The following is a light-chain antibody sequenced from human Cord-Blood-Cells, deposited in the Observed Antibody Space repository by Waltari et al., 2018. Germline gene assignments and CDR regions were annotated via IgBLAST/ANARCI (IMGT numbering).Light chain of an antibody. Sequence: DIQMTQSPSSLSASVGDRVTITCRASQSISSYLNWYQQKPGKAPKLLIYAAASLQSGVPSRVSGSGYGTDFTLTISSMQPEDFATYYCQQSYSTPQALTFGGGTKVEIK. J-gene: IGKJ4*01. CDR2: AAA. CDR1: QSISSY. V-gene: IGKV1-39*01. CDR3: QQSYSTPQALT.